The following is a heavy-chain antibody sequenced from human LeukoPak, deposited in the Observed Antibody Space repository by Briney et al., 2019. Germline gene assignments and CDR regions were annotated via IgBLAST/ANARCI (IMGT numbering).Heavy chain of an antibody. CDR1: GFTFSTYA. J-gene: IGHJ4*02. V-gene: IGHV3-21*01. CDR2: ISSSSSYI. D-gene: IGHD1-26*01. Sequence: GGSLRLSCAASGFTFSTYAVNWVRQAPGKGLEWVSSISSSSSYIYYADSVKGRFTISRDNAKNSLYLQMNSLRAEDTAVYYCARGESEWELLYWGQGTLVTVSS. CDR3: ARGESEWELLY.